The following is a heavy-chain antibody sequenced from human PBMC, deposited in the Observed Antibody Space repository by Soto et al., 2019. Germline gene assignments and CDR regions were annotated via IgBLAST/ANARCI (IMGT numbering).Heavy chain of an antibody. Sequence: SETLSLTCTVSGGSISSSSYYWGWIRQPPGKGLEWIGSIYYSGSTYYNPSLKSRVTISVDTSKNQFSLKLSSVTAADTAVYYCAGSVVAALFDPWGQGTLVTVSS. V-gene: IGHV4-39*01. D-gene: IGHD2-15*01. CDR2: IYYSGST. CDR3: AGSVVAALFDP. J-gene: IGHJ5*02. CDR1: GGSISSSSYY.